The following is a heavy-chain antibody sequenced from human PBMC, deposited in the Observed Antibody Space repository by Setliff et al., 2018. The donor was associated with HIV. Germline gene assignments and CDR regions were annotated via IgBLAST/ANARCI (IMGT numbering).Heavy chain of an antibody. CDR1: GFSISSRYY. Sequence: SETLSLTCDVSGFSISSRYYWGWIRQSPGKGLEWIGNIYHTGSSYCNPSLNDRATISLDTSKNQFSLKLRSVTAADTAVYYCAQLGMVDDFDYWGQGTLVTVSS. CDR2: IYHTGSS. V-gene: IGHV4-38-2*01. CDR3: AQLGMVDDFDY. J-gene: IGHJ4*02. D-gene: IGHD1-1*01.